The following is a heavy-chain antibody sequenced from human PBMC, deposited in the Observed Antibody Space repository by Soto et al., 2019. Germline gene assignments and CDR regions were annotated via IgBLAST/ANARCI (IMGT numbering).Heavy chain of an antibody. V-gene: IGHV1-69*01. J-gene: IGHJ3*02. D-gene: IGHD3-22*01. CDR1: GGTFSSYA. Sequence: QVQLVQSGAEVKKPGSSVKVSCKASGGTFSSYAISWVRQAPGQGLEWMGGIIPIFGTANYAQKFQGRVTITADEPTSTDYMELSRLRSEDTAVYYCARDNSSGYAFDIWGQGTMVTVSS. CDR3: ARDNSSGYAFDI. CDR2: IIPIFGTA.